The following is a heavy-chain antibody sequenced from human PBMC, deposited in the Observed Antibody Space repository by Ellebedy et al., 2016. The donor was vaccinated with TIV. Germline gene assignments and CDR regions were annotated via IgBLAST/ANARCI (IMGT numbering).Heavy chain of an antibody. CDR3: ARRASYGDYAVQVNPWFDP. CDR2: IRQEGDEI. CDR1: GFNFRSYW. V-gene: IGHV3-7*01. J-gene: IGHJ5*02. Sequence: GESLKISCAASGFNFRSYWMTWVRQAPGKGLEWVAKIRQEGDEIYYVESVKGRFTISRDNAKNSLFLQMNSLSVEDTAVYDCARRASYGDYAVQVNPWFDPWGKGTLVTVSS. D-gene: IGHD4-17*01.